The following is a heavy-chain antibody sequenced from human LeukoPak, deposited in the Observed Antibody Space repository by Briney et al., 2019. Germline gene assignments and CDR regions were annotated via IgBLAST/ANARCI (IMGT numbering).Heavy chain of an antibody. V-gene: IGHV3-53*01. CDR2: IYSGGST. J-gene: IGHJ3*02. Sequence: GGSLRLSCAASGFTVSSNYMSWVRQAPGKGLEWVSVIYSGGSTYYADSVKGRFTISRDNSKNTLYLQMNSLRAEDTAVYCCARAPYSSSWYVGAFDIWGQGTMVTVSS. CDR1: GFTVSSNY. D-gene: IGHD6-13*01. CDR3: ARAPYSSSWYVGAFDI.